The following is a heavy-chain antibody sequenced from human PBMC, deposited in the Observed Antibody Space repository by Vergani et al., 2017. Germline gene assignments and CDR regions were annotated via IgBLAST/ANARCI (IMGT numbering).Heavy chain of an antibody. CDR3: AGSGITMVRGVIPDAFDI. CDR1: GGSISSGGYY. J-gene: IGHJ3*02. D-gene: IGHD3-10*01. V-gene: IGHV4-31*01. Sequence: QVQLQESGPGLVKPSQTLSLTCTVSGGSISSGGYYWSWIRPHPGKGLEWIGYIYYSGSTYYNPSLKSLVTISVDTSKNQFSLKLSSVTAADTAVYYCAGSGITMVRGVIPDAFDIWGQGTMVTVSS. CDR2: IYYSGST.